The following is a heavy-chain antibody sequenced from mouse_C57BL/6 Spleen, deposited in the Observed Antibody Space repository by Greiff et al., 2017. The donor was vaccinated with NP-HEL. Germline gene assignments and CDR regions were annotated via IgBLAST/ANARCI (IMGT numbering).Heavy chain of an antibody. CDR1: GYTFTSYW. D-gene: IGHD2-4*01. CDR3: AMDYDGAWFAY. Sequence: QVQLKQPGAELVKPGASVKVSCKASGYTFTSYWMHWVKQRPGQGLEWIGRIHPSDSDTNYNQKFKGKATLTVDKSSSTAYMQLSSLTSEDSAVYYCAMDYDGAWFAYWGQGTLVTVSA. J-gene: IGHJ3*01. CDR2: IHPSDSDT. V-gene: IGHV1-74*01.